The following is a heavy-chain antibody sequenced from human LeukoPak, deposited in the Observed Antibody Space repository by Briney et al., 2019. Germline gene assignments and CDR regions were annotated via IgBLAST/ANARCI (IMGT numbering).Heavy chain of an antibody. Sequence: SQTLSLTCTVSGGPISSVGYYWSSIRQHPGNCLEWVGYIYYSGSTYYNPSLKSRVTISVDTYKNQFSLKLSSVTAADTAVYYCASSGASGYYTSHYFDYWGQGTLVTVSS. CDR1: GGPISSVGYY. CDR2: IYYSGST. V-gene: IGHV4-31*03. CDR3: ASSGASGYYTSHYFDY. J-gene: IGHJ4*02. D-gene: IGHD3-3*01.